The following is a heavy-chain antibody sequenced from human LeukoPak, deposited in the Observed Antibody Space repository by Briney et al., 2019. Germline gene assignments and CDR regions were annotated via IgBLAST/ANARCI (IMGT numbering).Heavy chain of an antibody. V-gene: IGHV3-74*01. CDR3: ARVRWGGLYYFDY. CDR1: GFTFSSYW. J-gene: IGHJ4*02. Sequence: GGSLRLSCAASGFTFSSYWMHWVRQAPGKGLVWVSRINDDGRSTSYADSVKGRFTISRDNAKNTLYLQMNSLRAEDTAVYYCARVRWGGLYYFDYWGQGTLVTVSS. D-gene: IGHD3-16*01. CDR2: INDDGRST.